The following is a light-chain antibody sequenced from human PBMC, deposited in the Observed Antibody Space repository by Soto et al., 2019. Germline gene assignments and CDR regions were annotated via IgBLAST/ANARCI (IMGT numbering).Light chain of an antibody. Sequence: QSVLTQPPSASGTPGQRVTISCSGSSSNIGSNTVNWYQQLPGTAPKLLMYRSNHRPSGVPDRFSGSKSGTSASLAISGLQSEDEADYYCASWDDSLNGAVFGGGTQLTVL. CDR1: SSNIGSNT. CDR2: RSN. J-gene: IGLJ3*02. CDR3: ASWDDSLNGAV. V-gene: IGLV1-44*01.